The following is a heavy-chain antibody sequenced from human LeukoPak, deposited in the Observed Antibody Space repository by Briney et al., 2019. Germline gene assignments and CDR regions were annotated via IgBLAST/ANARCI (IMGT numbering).Heavy chain of an antibody. J-gene: IGHJ6*03. Sequence: GRSLRLSCAASGFTFSSYGMHWVRQAPGKGLEWVAVIWYDGSNKYYADSVKGRFTISRDNSKNTLYLQMNSLRAEDTAVYYCARGTKEYYYYYCMDVWGKGTTVTVPS. V-gene: IGHV3-33*01. CDR3: ARGTKEYYYYYCMDV. CDR1: GFTFSSYG. D-gene: IGHD3-10*01. CDR2: IWYDGSNK.